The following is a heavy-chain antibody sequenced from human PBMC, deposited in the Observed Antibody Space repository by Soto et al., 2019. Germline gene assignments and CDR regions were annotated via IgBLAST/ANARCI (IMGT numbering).Heavy chain of an antibody. CDR3: ARDRMVRGVIPSFFDY. CDR1: GGSIISGGYY. CDR2: IYYSGST. V-gene: IGHV4-31*03. Sequence: SETLSLTCTVSGGSIISGGYYWSLIRQHPGKGLEWIGYIYYSGSTYYNPSLKSRVTISVDTSKNQFSLKLSSVTAADTAVYYCARDRMVRGVIPSFFDYWGQGTLVTVSS. D-gene: IGHD3-10*01. J-gene: IGHJ4*02.